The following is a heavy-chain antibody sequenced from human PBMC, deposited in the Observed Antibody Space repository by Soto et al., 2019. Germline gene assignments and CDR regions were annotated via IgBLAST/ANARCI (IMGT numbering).Heavy chain of an antibody. Sequence: QVQLVQSGAEVKKPGASVKVSCKASGYTFTSYDINWVRQATGQGLEWMGWMNPNSGNTGYGQKFQGRVTMTRKTPISTADMELSSLRSEDTAVDYCAGWRIYGRGDFGFWGQGTLVTVSS. CDR3: AGWRIYGRGDFGF. D-gene: IGHD3-10*02. CDR2: MNPNSGNT. J-gene: IGHJ4*02. CDR1: GYTFTSYD. V-gene: IGHV1-8*01.